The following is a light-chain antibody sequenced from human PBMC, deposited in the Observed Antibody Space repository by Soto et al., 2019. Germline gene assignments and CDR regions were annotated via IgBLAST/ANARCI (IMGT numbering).Light chain of an antibody. Sequence: QSALTQPASVSGSPGQSITISCTGTSSDIGGYNYVSWYQQHPDKAPKLIIYAVTNRPSGVSNRFSGSKSGNTASLTISGLQAEDEADYYCTSYTSSTTVFFGGGTKLTVL. CDR1: SSDIGGYNY. CDR2: AVT. CDR3: TSYTSSTTVF. V-gene: IGLV2-14*01. J-gene: IGLJ2*01.